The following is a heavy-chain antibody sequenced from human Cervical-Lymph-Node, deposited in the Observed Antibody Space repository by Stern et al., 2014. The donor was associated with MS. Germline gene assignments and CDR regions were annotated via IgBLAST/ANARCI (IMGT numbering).Heavy chain of an antibody. CDR2: MNPNSGNT. CDR1: GYTFTSYD. CDR3: ARVLHRGYDPLVLDY. J-gene: IGHJ4*02. D-gene: IGHD5-12*01. V-gene: IGHV1-8*01. Sequence: VQLVESGAEVKKPGASVKVSCKASGYTFTSYDINWERQATGQGLEWMGWMNPNSGNTGYAQKFQGRVTMTRNTSISTAYMELSSLRSEDTAVYYCARVLHRGYDPLVLDYWGQGTLVTVSS.